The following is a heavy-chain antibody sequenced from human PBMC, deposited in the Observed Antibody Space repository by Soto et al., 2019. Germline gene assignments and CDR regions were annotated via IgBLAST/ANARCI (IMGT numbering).Heavy chain of an antibody. Sequence: EVQLLESGGGLVQPGWSLRLSCAASGFTFSSYAMNWVRQAPGKGLEWGSSIGGGGGSTYYADSVKGRFLISRDNSKNPLYLQMNSLRAEDTAVYYCAKDQAGRPDYWGQGTLVTVSS. V-gene: IGHV3-23*01. CDR3: AKDQAGRPDY. D-gene: IGHD3-10*01. CDR2: IGGGGGST. CDR1: GFTFSSYA. J-gene: IGHJ4*02.